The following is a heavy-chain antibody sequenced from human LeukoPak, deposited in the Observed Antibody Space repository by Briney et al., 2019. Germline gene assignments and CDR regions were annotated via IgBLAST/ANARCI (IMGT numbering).Heavy chain of an antibody. CDR1: GFTFSSYA. CDR2: ISSDAINK. D-gene: IGHD3-3*01. V-gene: IGHV3-30*18. J-gene: IGHJ4*02. CDR3: AKVSLNFWSGYYDY. Sequence: GGSLRLSCAVSGFTFSSYAMSWVRQAPGKGLEWVAVISSDAINKYYADSVKGRFTISRDNSKNTLYLQMNSLRAEDTAVYYCAKVSLNFWSGYYDYWGQGTLVTVSS.